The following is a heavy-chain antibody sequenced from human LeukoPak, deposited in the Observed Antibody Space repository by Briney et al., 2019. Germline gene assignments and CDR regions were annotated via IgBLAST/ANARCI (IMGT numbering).Heavy chain of an antibody. D-gene: IGHD6-19*01. J-gene: IGHJ4*02. CDR2: IYYGGST. V-gene: IGHV4-39*01. CDR3: ARTGLTGYSSGRYPAEVDY. CDR1: GGSISSRTSY. Sequence: PSETLSLTCTVSGGSISSRTSYWGWVRQPPGKGLEWIGSIYYGGSTYYNPSLKNRVTISVDTSKNQFSLKLSSVTAADTAVYYCARTGLTGYSSGRYPAEVDYWGQGTLVTVSS.